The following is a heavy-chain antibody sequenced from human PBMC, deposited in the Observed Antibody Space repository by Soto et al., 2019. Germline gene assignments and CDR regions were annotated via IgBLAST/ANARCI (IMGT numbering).Heavy chain of an antibody. Sequence: ESGGGLVQPGGSLRLSCAASGFTVSSNYMSWVRQAPGKGLEWVSVIYSGGSTYYADSVKGRFTISRDNSKNTLYLQMNSLRAEDTAVYYCARDLGSALDYYGSGSTGIWGQGTLVTVSS. V-gene: IGHV3-66*01. J-gene: IGHJ4*02. CDR3: ARDLGSALDYYGSGSTGI. CDR1: GFTVSSNY. CDR2: IYSGGST. D-gene: IGHD3-10*01.